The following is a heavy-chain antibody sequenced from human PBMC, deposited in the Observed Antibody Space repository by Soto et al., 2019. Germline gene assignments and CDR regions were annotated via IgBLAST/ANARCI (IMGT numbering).Heavy chain of an antibody. CDR2: ISYDGSNK. CDR1: GFTFSSYG. V-gene: IGHV3-30*18. CDR3: AKLWGFSAFDI. D-gene: IGHD3-10*01. Sequence: QVQLVESGGGVVQPGRSLRLSCAASGFTFSSYGMHWVRQAPGKGLEWVAVISYDGSNKYYADSVKGRFTISRDNSKNTLYLQMNSLRAEDTAVYYCAKLWGFSAFDIWGQGTMVTVSS. J-gene: IGHJ3*02.